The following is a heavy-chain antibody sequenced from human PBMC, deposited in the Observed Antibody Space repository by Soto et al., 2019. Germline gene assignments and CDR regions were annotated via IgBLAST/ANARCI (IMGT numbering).Heavy chain of an antibody. CDR2: IKQDGSEK. CDR3: ASATSVDAY. J-gene: IGHJ4*02. D-gene: IGHD5-12*01. CDR1: GFAFSGYW. V-gene: IGHV3-7*01. Sequence: EVQLVESGGDLVQPGGSLRLSCAASGFAFSGYWMSWVRQAPGKGLEGVANIKQDGSEKYYVDSVRGRFTISRDNARNSLYLQMNSLRAESTAVYYCASATSVDAYWGQGTLVTVSS.